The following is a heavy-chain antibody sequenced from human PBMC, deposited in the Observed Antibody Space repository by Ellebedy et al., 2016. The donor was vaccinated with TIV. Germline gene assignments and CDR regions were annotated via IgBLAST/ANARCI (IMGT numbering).Heavy chain of an antibody. V-gene: IGHV3-74*01. J-gene: IGHJ4*02. CDR3: ASGGRDQWLIDY. Sequence: GESLKISCAASGFTFSNYWIHWVRQAPGKGLEWLSRINRDGSSANYADSVKGRLSISRDNSKNTLYVQMNRLRAEDTTVYYCASGGRDQWLIDYWGQGTLVTVSS. CDR2: INRDGSSA. D-gene: IGHD6-19*01. CDR1: GFTFSNYW.